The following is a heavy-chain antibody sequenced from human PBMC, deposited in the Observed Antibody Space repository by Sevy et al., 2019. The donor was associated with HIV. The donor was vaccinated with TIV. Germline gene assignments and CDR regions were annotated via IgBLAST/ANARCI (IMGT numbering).Heavy chain of an antibody. CDR2: ISGISTYT. J-gene: IGHJ4*02. CDR3: ARRSSGWDYFDY. CDR1: GFTFSDYY. V-gene: IGHV3-11*06. Sequence: GGSLRLSCAASGFTFSDYYMSWIRQSPGKGLEWVSLISGISTYTNYADSMKGRFTISSDNAKNSLYLQMNSLRAEDTAVYYCARRSSGWDYFDYWGQGTLVTVSS. D-gene: IGHD6-19*01.